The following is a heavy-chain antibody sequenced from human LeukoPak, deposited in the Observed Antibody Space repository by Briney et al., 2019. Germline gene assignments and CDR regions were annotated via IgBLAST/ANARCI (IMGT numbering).Heavy chain of an antibody. D-gene: IGHD2-2*02. V-gene: IGHV1-69*04. CDR1: GGTFSSYA. Sequence: ASVKVSCKASGGTFSSYAISWVRQAPAQGLEWMGRIIPILGIANYAQKFQGRVTITADKSTSTAYMELSSLRSEDTAVYYCARDRGYCSSTSCYKNYYYGMDVWGQGTTVTVSS. CDR3: ARDRGYCSSTSCYKNYYYGMDV. J-gene: IGHJ6*02. CDR2: IIPILGIA.